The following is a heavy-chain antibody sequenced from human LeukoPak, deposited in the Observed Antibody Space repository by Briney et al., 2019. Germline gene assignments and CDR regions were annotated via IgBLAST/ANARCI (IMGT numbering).Heavy chain of an antibody. J-gene: IGHJ4*02. D-gene: IGHD5-18*01. CDR3: ATNKGRGYSYGEHY. Sequence: GGSLSLSCAASGFTFSSYWMSWVRQAPGKGLEWVANIKQDGSEKYYVDSVKGRFTISRDNAKNSLYLQMNSLRAEDTAVYYCATNKGRGYSYGEHYWGQGTLVTVSS. V-gene: IGHV3-7*01. CDR1: GFTFSSYW. CDR2: IKQDGSEK.